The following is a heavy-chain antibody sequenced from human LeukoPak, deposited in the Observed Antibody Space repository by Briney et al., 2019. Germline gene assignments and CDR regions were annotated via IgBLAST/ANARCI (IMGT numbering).Heavy chain of an antibody. CDR2: IYYSGST. V-gene: IGHV4-59*01. CDR1: GGSISSYY. J-gene: IGHJ3*02. Sequence: SETLSLTCTVSGGSISSYYWSWIRQPPGKGREGIGYIYYSGSTNYNPSLKSRVTISVDTSNNQFSLKLSSVTAADTAVYYCARDTLRGSYGSGSYYNPLGAFDIWGQGTMVAVSS. D-gene: IGHD3-10*01. CDR3: ARDTLRGSYGSGSYYNPLGAFDI.